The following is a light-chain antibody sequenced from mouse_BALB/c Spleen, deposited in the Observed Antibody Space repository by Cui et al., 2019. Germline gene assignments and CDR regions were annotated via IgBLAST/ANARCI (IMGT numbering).Light chain of an antibody. CDR2: AAT. CDR3: QQLYSTPLT. J-gene: IGKJ1*01. V-gene: IGKV12-98*01. Sequence: DIQMTQSPASQSASLGESVTITCLASQTIGTWLAWYQQKPGKSPQLLIYAATSLADGVPSRFSGSGSGTKFSFKISSLQAEDFVSCYCQQLYSTPLTFGGGTKLEIK. CDR1: QTIGTW.